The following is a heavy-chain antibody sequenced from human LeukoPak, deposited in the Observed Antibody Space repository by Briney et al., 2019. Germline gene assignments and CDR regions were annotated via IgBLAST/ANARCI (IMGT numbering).Heavy chain of an antibody. D-gene: IGHD3-16*01. J-gene: IGHJ4*02. CDR3: AGRRVLDASFDY. CDR2: IYSGDNT. Sequence: GGSLRLSCAASGFTVSNNYMSWVRQAPGKGLEWVSVIYSGDNTYYVESVKGGFTISRDNSKNTLFLQMNSLRAEDTAVYYCAGRRVLDASFDYWGQGTLVTVSS. V-gene: IGHV3-66*02. CDR1: GFTVSNNY.